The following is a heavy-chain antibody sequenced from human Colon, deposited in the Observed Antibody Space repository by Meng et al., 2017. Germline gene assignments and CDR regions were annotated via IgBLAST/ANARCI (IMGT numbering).Heavy chain of an antibody. Sequence: SETLSLTCTVSGGSISSSSYYWGWIRQPPGKGLEWIGSIYYSGSTYYNPSLKSRVTISVDTSKNQFSLKLSSVTAADTAGYYCARDPHRGVWGQGTTVTVSS. V-gene: IGHV4-39*07. J-gene: IGHJ6*02. CDR1: GGSISSSSYY. CDR2: IYYSGST. CDR3: ARDPHRGV.